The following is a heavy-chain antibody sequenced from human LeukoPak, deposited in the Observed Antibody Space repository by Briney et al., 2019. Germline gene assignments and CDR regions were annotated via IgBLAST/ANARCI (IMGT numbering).Heavy chain of an antibody. V-gene: IGHV3-7*01. Sequence: GGSLRLSCAASGFTFSSYWMSWVRQAPGKGLEWVANIKQDGSEKYYVDSVKGRFTISRDNAKNSLYLQMNSLRAEDTAVYYCARAPIVVVPAAMYYYYYYMDVWGKGTTVTVSS. CDR3: ARAPIVVVPAAMYYYYYYMDV. D-gene: IGHD2-2*01. CDR2: IKQDGSEK. J-gene: IGHJ6*03. CDR1: GFTFSSYW.